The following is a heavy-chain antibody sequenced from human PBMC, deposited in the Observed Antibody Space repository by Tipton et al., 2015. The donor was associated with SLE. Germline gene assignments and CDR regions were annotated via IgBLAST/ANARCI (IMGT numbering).Heavy chain of an antibody. CDR3: ARGREWNWSPYYMDV. J-gene: IGHJ6*03. CDR2: IYHSGST. Sequence: TLSLTCTVSGGSINGYYWNWFRQPPGRELEWIGYIYHSGSTNYNPSLKSRVTMSVDTSKNQFSLKLSSVTTADTGIYYCARGREWNWSPYYMDVWGKGTTVTVSS. D-gene: IGHD1-1*01. CDR1: GGSINGYY. V-gene: IGHV4-59*01.